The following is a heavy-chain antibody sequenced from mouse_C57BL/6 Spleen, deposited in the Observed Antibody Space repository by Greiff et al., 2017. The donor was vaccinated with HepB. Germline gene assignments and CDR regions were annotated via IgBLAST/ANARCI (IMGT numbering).Heavy chain of an antibody. CDR1: GFTFSSYA. CDR3: TRAVYDGYLYYFDY. CDR2: ISSGGDYI. J-gene: IGHJ2*01. D-gene: IGHD2-3*01. V-gene: IGHV5-9-1*02. Sequence: EVKLMESGEGLVKPGGSLKLSCAASGFTFSSYAMSWVRQTPEKRLEWVAYISSGGDYIYYADTVKGRFTISRDNARNTLYLQMSSLKSEDTAMYYCTRAVYDGYLYYFDYWGQGTTLTVSS.